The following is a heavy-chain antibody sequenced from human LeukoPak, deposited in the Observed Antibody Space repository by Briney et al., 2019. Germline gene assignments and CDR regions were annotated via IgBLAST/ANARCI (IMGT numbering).Heavy chain of an antibody. D-gene: IGHD3-9*01. CDR1: GYSFTTYW. V-gene: IGHV5-51*01. J-gene: IGHJ4*02. Sequence: GESLKISCKGSGYSFTTYWIGWVRQMPGKGLEWMGIIYPGDSDTRYSPSFQGQVTISADKSISTAYLQWSSLKASDTAMYYCARAAHLLTTYPLYYFDFWGQGTLVTVSS. CDR3: ARAAHLLTTYPLYYFDF. CDR2: IYPGDSDT.